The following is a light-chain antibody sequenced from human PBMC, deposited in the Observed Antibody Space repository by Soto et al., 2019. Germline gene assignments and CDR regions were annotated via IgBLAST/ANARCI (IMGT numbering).Light chain of an antibody. CDR2: GAS. J-gene: IGKJ4*01. Sequence: IVMTPATGTLSVSPGERTTLSCRASQSVSKNLAWYQQKTGQAPRLLIYGASTRATGIPARFSGSGSGTEFTLTISSLQSEDFAVYYCQQYNNWPPIFGGGTKVEIK. V-gene: IGKV3-15*01. CDR3: QQYNNWPPI. CDR1: QSVSKN.